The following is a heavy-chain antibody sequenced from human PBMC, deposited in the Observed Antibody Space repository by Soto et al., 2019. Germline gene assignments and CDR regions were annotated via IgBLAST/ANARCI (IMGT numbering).Heavy chain of an antibody. CDR2: INPNSGST. J-gene: IGHJ6*02. CDR3: ARAGIAYCSSTTCYLYYYVMDV. Sequence: ASVKVSCKASGYSVASYYMHWVRQAPGQGLEWMGIINPNSGSTTYAQKFQGRVTMTRDTSTSTVYMELTSLTSGDTAVYYCARAGIAYCSSTTCYLYYYVMDVWGQGATVTVSS. CDR1: GYSVASYY. D-gene: IGHD2-2*01. V-gene: IGHV1-46*01.